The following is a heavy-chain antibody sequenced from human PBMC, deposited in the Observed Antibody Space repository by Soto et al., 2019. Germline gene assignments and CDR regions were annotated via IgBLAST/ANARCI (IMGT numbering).Heavy chain of an antibody. V-gene: IGHV3-30*18. D-gene: IGHD6-6*01. Sequence: QVQLVESGGGVVQPGRSLRLSCAASGFTFRTYGMHWVRQAPGKGLEWLAVISNNGINKYYADSVKGRFTISRDNSRDTLFLQRNRLRGEDTAIYYCAKVIRADSTSSNFYYYSGLDVWGQGTTVTVSS. J-gene: IGHJ6*02. CDR1: GFTFRTYG. CDR3: AKVIRADSTSSNFYYYSGLDV. CDR2: ISNNGINK.